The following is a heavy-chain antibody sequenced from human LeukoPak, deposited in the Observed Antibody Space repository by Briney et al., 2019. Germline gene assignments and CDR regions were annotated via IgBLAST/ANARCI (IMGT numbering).Heavy chain of an antibody. CDR2: ISGSGGST. J-gene: IGHJ4*02. CDR1: GFTFSSYA. V-gene: IGHV3-23*01. D-gene: IGHD3-10*01. Sequence: GGSLRLSCAASGFTFSSYAMSWVRQAPGKGLEWVSAISGSGGSTYYADSVKGRFTISRDNSKNTLYLQMNSLRAEDTAVYYCAKGTGRGTYGSGSVGGDDFDYWGQGTLVTVSS. CDR3: AKGTGRGTYGSGSVGGDDFDY.